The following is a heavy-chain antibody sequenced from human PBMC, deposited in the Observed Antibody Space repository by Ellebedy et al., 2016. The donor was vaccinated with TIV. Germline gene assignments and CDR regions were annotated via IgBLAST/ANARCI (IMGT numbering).Heavy chain of an antibody. J-gene: IGHJ4*02. V-gene: IGHV1-2*01. CDR3: ARESSASDYYLDS. D-gene: IGHD4-17*01. Sequence: AASVKVSCKTSGYTFTNYGISWVRQAPGQGLEWMGRINPNSGNRNYAQKFQDRVTISRDTSITTAYMELSRLTSDDTGVYYCARESSASDYYLDSWGQGTLVTVSS. CDR2: INPNSGNR. CDR1: GYTFTNYG.